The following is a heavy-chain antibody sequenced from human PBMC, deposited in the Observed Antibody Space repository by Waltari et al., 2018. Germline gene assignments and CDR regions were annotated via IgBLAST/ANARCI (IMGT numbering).Heavy chain of an antibody. Sequence: QVQLQQWGAGLLKPSETLSLTCAVYGGSFSGYYWSWVRQPPGKGLEWIGEIDHRGSSNYHPSLKRRATVSVDASKKQFSLKLSSVAAADTAVYYCARGNVGRYFGDSKGSYYGMDVWGQGTTVTVSS. V-gene: IGHV4-34*01. CDR3: ARGNVGRYFGDSKGSYYGMDV. CDR2: IDHRGSS. J-gene: IGHJ6*02. CDR1: GGSFSGYY. D-gene: IGHD3-10*01.